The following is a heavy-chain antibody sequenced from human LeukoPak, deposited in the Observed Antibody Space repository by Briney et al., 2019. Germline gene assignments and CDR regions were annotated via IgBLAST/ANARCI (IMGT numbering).Heavy chain of an antibody. D-gene: IGHD5-12*01. V-gene: IGHV3-74*01. CDR3: ARAENSGYDYGGPDY. Sequence: GGSLRLSCAASGFTFSSYWMHWVRQAPGKGLVWVSRINTDGSSTSYADSVKGRFTISRDNAKNTLYLQMNSLRAEDTAVYYCARAENSGYDYGGPDYWGQGTLVTVFS. J-gene: IGHJ4*02. CDR2: INTDGSST. CDR1: GFTFSSYW.